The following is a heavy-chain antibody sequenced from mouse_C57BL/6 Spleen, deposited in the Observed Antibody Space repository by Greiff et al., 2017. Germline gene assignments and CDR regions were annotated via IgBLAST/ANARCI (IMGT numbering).Heavy chain of an antibody. CDR2: INSGGSYT. Sequence: EVQLVESGGDFVKPGGSLKLSCAASGFTFSSYGMSWVRQTPDKRLEWVATINSGGSYTYYPDSVKGRFTISRDNAKNTLNLQMSSLKSEDTDMYYCARDDYGSSPYYFDYWGKGTTLTVAS. CDR3: ARDDYGSSPYYFDY. V-gene: IGHV5-6*01. J-gene: IGHJ2*01. CDR1: GFTFSSYG. D-gene: IGHD1-1*01.